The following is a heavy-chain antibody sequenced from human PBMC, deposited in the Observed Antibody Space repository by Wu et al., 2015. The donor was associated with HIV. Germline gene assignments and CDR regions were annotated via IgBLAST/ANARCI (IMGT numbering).Heavy chain of an antibody. J-gene: IGHJ6*02. V-gene: IGHV1-8*01. CDR2: MNPNSGNT. CDR3: ARGRHMVRGVIIDLYYYGMDV. D-gene: IGHD3-10*01. CDR1: GGRLNSDA. Sequence: QVHLEQSGTEVKKPGSSVKVSCKVSGGRLNSDAISWVRQAPGQGLEWMGWMNPNSGNTGYAQKFQGRVTMTRSTSIRTAYMEVSSLRSEDTAVYYCARGRHMVRGVIIDLYYYGMDVWGQGTTVTVSS.